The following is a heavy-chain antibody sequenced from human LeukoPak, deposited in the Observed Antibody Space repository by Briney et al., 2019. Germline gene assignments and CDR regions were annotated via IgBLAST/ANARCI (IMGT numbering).Heavy chain of an antibody. CDR3: ARGTYYYDSSGYLSRLYFDY. CDR1: GGSISSYY. D-gene: IGHD3-22*01. CDR2: IYYSGST. Sequence: SETLSLTCTVSGGSISSYYWSWLRQPPGKGLEWIGYIYYSGSTNYNPSLKSRVTISVDTSKNQFSLKLSSVTAADTAVYYCARGTYYYDSSGYLSRLYFDYWGQGTLVTVSS. J-gene: IGHJ4*02. V-gene: IGHV4-59*01.